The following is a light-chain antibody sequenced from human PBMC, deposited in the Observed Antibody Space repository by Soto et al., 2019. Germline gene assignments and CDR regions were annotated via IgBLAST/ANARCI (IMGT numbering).Light chain of an antibody. V-gene: IGLV1-44*01. Sequence: QSVLTQPPSASGTPGQRVTISCSGSRSNIGNNAVTWYQQFPGTAPKLLIYNNNQRPSGVPDRFSGSKSGTSASLAISGLQSDDQAAYYCAPSDDSLNPRGVFGGGTKLTVL. CDR3: APSDDSLNPRGV. CDR2: NNN. CDR1: RSNIGNNA. J-gene: IGLJ3*02.